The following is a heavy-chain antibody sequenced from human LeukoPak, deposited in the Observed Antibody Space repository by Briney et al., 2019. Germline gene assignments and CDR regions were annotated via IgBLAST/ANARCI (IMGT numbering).Heavy chain of an antibody. Sequence: GGSLRLSCAASGFTFSDYYMSWIRQAPGKGLEWVSYISSSSSTIYYADSVKGRFTISRDNAKNSLYLQMNSLRAEDTAVYYCARTNIADYFDYWGQGTLVTVSS. J-gene: IGHJ4*02. CDR2: ISSSSSTI. CDR3: ARTNIADYFDY. D-gene: IGHD2/OR15-2a*01. CDR1: GFTFSDYY. V-gene: IGHV3-11*04.